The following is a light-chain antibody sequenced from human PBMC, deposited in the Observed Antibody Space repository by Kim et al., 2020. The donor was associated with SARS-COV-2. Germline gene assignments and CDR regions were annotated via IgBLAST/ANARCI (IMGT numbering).Light chain of an antibody. Sequence: LSPGERATLSCRASQSVSSSYLAWYQQKPGQAPRLLIYGASSSATGIPDRFSGSGSGTDFTLTISRLEPEDFAVYYCQQYGSSSYTFGQGTKLEI. V-gene: IGKV3-20*01. J-gene: IGKJ2*01. CDR2: GAS. CDR3: QQYGSSSYT. CDR1: QSVSSSY.